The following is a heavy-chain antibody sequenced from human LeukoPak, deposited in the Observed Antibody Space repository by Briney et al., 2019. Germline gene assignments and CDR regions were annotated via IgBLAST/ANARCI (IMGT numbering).Heavy chain of an antibody. CDR3: ARDSSFAARPLNYFDY. CDR1: GYTFTTYA. Sequence: GASVKVSCEASGYTFTTYAMNWVRQAPGQGLEWMGWINPNSGGTNYAQKFQGRVTMTRDTSISTAYMELSRLRSDDTAVYYCARDSSFAARPLNYFDYWGQGTLVTVSS. J-gene: IGHJ4*02. D-gene: IGHD6-6*01. V-gene: IGHV1-2*02. CDR2: INPNSGGT.